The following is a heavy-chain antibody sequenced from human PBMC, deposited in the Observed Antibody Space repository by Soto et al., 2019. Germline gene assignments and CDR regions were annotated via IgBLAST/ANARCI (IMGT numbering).Heavy chain of an antibody. Sequence: GGSLRLSXAASGFTFSNYGMHWVRQAPGKGLEWVAVIWYDGSNKYYGDSVKGRFTISRDNSKNTLYLQMNSLRGEDMAVYYCARDRDPMTTVTEIGCWGQGTLVTVSS. D-gene: IGHD4-17*01. CDR3: ARDRDPMTTVTEIGC. J-gene: IGHJ4*02. V-gene: IGHV3-33*01. CDR2: IWYDGSNK. CDR1: GFTFSNYG.